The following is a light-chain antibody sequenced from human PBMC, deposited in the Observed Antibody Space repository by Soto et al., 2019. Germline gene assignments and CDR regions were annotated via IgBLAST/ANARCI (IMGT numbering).Light chain of an antibody. CDR2: DVN. J-gene: IGLJ2*01. CDR3: NSYTTSGTRI. V-gene: IGLV2-14*01. CDR1: SSDVAAYKS. Sequence: QLVLTQPASVSGSPGQTITISCTGTSSDVAAYKSVSWYQHHPGKVPKLIIYDVNIRPSGVSDRFSGSKSGNTASLTISGLQGEDEADYYCNSYTTSGTRIFGAGTKLTVL.